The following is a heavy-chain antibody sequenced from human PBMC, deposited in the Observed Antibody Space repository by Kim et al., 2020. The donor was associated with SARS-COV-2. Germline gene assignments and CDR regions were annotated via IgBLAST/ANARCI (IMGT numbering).Heavy chain of an antibody. CDR1: GCTFDDYA. D-gene: IGHD2-15*01. CDR2: ITGNSGSI. J-gene: IGHJ4*02. Sequence: GGSLRLSCAASGCTFDDYAMHWVRQPPGKGLEWVSGITGNSGSIGYADSVKGRFTISRDNAKNSLYLQMNSLRPEDTALYFCARDVSLSPFYYFDSWGQGTLVTVSS. CDR3: ARDVSLSPFYYFDS. V-gene: IGHV3-9*01.